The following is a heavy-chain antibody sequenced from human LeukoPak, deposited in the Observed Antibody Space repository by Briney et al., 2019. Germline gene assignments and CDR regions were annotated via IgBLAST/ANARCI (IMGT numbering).Heavy chain of an antibody. D-gene: IGHD2-21*01. V-gene: IGHV3-23*01. CDR1: GFTFSSYA. Sequence: GGSLRLSCAASGFTFSSYAMSWVRQAPGKGLEWVSAISGSGGATYYADSLKGRFTIYKDNSKNTLHLQMKSLRPEDTAVYYCAKDHCGSCSGDDYFDHWGQGTLVTVSS. CDR3: AKDHCGSCSGDDYFDH. J-gene: IGHJ4*02. CDR2: ISGSGGAT.